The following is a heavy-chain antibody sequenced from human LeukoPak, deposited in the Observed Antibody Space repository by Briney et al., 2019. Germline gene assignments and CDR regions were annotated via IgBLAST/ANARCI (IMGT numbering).Heavy chain of an antibody. D-gene: IGHD6-19*01. CDR2: ISAYNGNT. V-gene: IGHV1-18*01. CDR3: ARDQWTIAVAGTFDY. CDR1: GYTFTSYG. J-gene: IGHJ4*02. Sequence: ASVKVSCKASGYTFTSYGISWVRQASGQGLEWMGWISAYNGNTNYAQKLQGRVTMTTDTSTSTAYMELRSLRSDDTAVYYCARDQWTIAVAGTFDYWGQGTLVTVSS.